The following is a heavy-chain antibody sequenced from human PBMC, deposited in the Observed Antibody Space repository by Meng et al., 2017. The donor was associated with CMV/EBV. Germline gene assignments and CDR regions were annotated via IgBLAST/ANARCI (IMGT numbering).Heavy chain of an antibody. D-gene: IGHD2-15*01. CDR3: ASSLTYPDY. J-gene: IGHJ4*02. CDR1: GGCFSGDY. V-gene: IGHV4-34*01. CDR2: INHSGST. Sequence: QVQLQQWCRCLVEPRGALSLPCAVCGGCFSGDYGRWIRQPPGKGLDGIGEINHSGSTNYNPSLKSRVTKAVDTSKNQFSLKLSSVSAADTAVYYCASSLTYPDYWGQGTLVTVSS.